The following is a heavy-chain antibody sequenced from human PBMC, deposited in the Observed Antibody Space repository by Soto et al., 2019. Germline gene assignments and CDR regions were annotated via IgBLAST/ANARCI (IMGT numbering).Heavy chain of an antibody. CDR2: INHSGST. V-gene: IGHV4-34*01. CDR1: GGSFSGYY. D-gene: IGHD3-10*01. J-gene: IGHJ5*02. CDR3: ARVIYGSGSYRGWFDP. Sequence: QVQLQQWGAGLLKPSETLSLTCAVYGGSFSGYYWSWIRQPPGKGLEWIGEINHSGSTNYNPSLKSRVTISVDTSKNQCSLKLSSVTAADTSVYYCARVIYGSGSYRGWFDPWGQGTLVTVSS.